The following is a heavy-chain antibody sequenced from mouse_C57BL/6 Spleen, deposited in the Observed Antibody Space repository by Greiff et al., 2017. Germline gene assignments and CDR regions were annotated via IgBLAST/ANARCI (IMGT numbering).Heavy chain of an antibody. Sequence: EVQGVESGGGLVQSGRSLRLSCATSGFTFSDFYMEWVRQAPGTGLEWIAASRNKANDYTTEYSASVKGRFLVSRDTSQSILYLQLKALRAEDTAIYYCARDARTGRYFDVWGTGTTVTGSS. CDR3: ARDARTGRYFDV. CDR2: SRNKANDYTT. D-gene: IGHD4-1*01. J-gene: IGHJ1*03. CDR1: GFTFSDFY. V-gene: IGHV7-1*01.